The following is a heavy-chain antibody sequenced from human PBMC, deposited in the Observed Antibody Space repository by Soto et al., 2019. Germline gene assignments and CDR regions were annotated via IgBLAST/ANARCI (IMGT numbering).Heavy chain of an antibody. J-gene: IGHJ5*02. CDR2: ISGSGGST. CDR1: GFTFSSYA. CDR3: AKDRSIAAAGTRANWFDP. V-gene: IGHV3-23*01. Sequence: GSLRLSCAASGFTFSSYAMSWVRQAPGKGLEWVSAISGSGGSTYYADSVKGRFTISRDNSKNTLYLQMNSLRAEDTAVYYCAKDRSIAAAGTRANWFDPWGQGTLVTVSS. D-gene: IGHD6-13*01.